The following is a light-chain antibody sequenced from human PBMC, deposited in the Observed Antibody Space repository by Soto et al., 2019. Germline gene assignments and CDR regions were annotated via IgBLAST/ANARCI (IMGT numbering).Light chain of an antibody. CDR2: DVN. Sequence: QSVLTQPASVSGSPGQSITISCTGTSSDVGGYNFVSWYQHHPGKAPKLIIYDVNNRPSGVSNRFSGSKSGNTASLTISGLQADDEADYYCTSYTPSSTYVFVTWTKVTVL. CDR3: TSYTPSSTYV. J-gene: IGLJ1*01. CDR1: SSDVGGYNF. V-gene: IGLV2-14*03.